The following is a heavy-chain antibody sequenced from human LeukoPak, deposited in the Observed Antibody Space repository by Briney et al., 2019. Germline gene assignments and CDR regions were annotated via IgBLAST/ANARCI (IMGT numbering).Heavy chain of an antibody. D-gene: IGHD1-14*01. V-gene: IGHV3-30-3*01. J-gene: IGHJ4*02. CDR2: ISYDGSNK. CDR1: GFTFSSYA. CDR3: ARAWDQQNPFDF. Sequence: GGSLRLSCAASGFTFSSYAMHWVRQAPGKGLEWVAVISYDGSNKYYADSVKGRFTISRDNSKNTLYLQMNSLGAEDTAVYYCARAWDQQNPFDFWGQGTLVTVSS.